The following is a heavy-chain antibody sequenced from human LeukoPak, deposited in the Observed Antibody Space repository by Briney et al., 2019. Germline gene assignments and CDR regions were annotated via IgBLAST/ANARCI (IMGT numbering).Heavy chain of an antibody. Sequence: SETLSLTCTVSGGSLTSYYWSWIRQPPGKGLEWIGNIYYSGSTNYNPSLKSRVTISGDTSKNQISLQLSSVTAADTAIYYCASVTGTTDSWGQGTLVTVSS. D-gene: IGHD1-1*01. CDR2: IYYSGST. V-gene: IGHV4-59*01. CDR1: GGSLTSYY. J-gene: IGHJ4*02. CDR3: ASVTGTTDS.